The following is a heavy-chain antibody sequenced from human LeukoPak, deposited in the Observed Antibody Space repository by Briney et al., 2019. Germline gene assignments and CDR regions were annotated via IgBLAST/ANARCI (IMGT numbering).Heavy chain of an antibody. CDR2: IYYSGST. D-gene: IGHD1-26*01. Sequence: SETLSLTCTVSGGSISSSSYYWGWIRQPPGKGLEWIGSIYYSGSTCYNPSLKSRVTISVDTSKNQFSLKLSSVTAADTAVYYCARVRGATYGYYYMDVWGKGTTVTVSS. CDR1: GGSISSSSYY. V-gene: IGHV4-39*07. J-gene: IGHJ6*03. CDR3: ARVRGATYGYYYMDV.